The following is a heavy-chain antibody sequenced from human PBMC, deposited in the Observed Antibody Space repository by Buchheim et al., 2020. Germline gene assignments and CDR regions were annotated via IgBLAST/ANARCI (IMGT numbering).Heavy chain of an antibody. V-gene: IGHV3-15*07. CDR2: IKSKTDGGTT. J-gene: IGHJ6*02. CDR3: SASYSRRKHQLVLLDYYYYGMDV. D-gene: IGHD6-13*01. CDR1: GFTFSNAW. Sequence: ASGFTFSNAWMNWVRQAPGKGLEWVGRIKSKTDGGTTDYAAPVKGRFTISIDYSKNTLYLPMNSLKTEDTAVYYCSASYSRRKHQLVLLDYYYYGMDVWGQGTT.